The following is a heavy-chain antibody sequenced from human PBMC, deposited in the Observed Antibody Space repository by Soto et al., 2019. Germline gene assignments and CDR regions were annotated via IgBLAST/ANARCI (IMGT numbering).Heavy chain of an antibody. CDR1: GYTFTNYW. CDR3: VRGMDRNSAGF. CDR2: IFPSESVT. J-gene: IGHJ4*02. V-gene: IGHV5-51*01. D-gene: IGHD2-2*03. Sequence: GESLKISCKASGYTFTNYWIGWVRQVPGEGLEWMGFIFPSESVTRYSPSFQGQVTISVDKSVDTTYLQWGSLKASDTAMYYCVRGMDRNSAGFWGLGTMVTVSS.